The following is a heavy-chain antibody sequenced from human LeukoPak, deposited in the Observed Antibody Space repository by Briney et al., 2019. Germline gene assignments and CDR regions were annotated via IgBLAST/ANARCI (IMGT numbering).Heavy chain of an antibody. J-gene: IGHJ6*03. Sequence: SSETLSLTCTVSGGSISSYYWSWIRQPPGKGLEWIGYIYYSGSTNYNPSLKSRVTISVDTSKNQFSLKLSSVTAADTAVYYCARGGEGGSYSYYYYYYYMDVWGKGTTVTVSS. CDR1: GGSISSYY. D-gene: IGHD1-26*01. V-gene: IGHV4-59*01. CDR3: ARGGEGGSYSYYYYYYYMDV. CDR2: IYYSGST.